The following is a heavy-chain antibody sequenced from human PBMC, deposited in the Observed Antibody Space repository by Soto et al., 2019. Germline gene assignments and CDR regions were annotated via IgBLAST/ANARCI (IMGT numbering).Heavy chain of an antibody. CDR1: GDSVSSNSAA. CDR3: ARGSVLRYFDWLLANYYYYMDV. Sequence: SQTLSLTCAISGDSVSSNSAAWNWIRQSPSRGLEWLGRTYYRSKWYNDYAVSVKSRITINPDTSKNQFSLQLNSVTPEDTAVYYCARGSVLRYFDWLLANYYYYMDVWGKGTTVTVSS. D-gene: IGHD3-9*01. J-gene: IGHJ6*03. V-gene: IGHV6-1*01. CDR2: TYYRSKWYN.